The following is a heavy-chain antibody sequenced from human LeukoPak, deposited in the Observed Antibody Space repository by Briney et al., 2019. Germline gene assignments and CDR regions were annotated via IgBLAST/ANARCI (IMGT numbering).Heavy chain of an antibody. J-gene: IGHJ4*02. D-gene: IGHD2-21*02. V-gene: IGHV3-48*01. CDR1: GFIFSDYN. Sequence: GGSLRLSCEASGFIFSDYNMNWVRQAPGKGLEWLSYIDSSSSTIYYADSVKGRFAISRDNSKSTLFLQMDSLRVEDTAVYYCAKVLSGGDSVGNYFDHWGQGTLVTVSS. CDR3: AKVLSGGDSVGNYFDH. CDR2: IDSSSSTI.